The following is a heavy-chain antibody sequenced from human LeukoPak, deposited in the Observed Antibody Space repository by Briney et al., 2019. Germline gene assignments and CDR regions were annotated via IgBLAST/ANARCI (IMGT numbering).Heavy chain of an antibody. D-gene: IGHD3-9*01. V-gene: IGHV4-39*07. Sequence: SETLSLTCTVSGGSISSSSYYWGWIRQPPGKGLEWIGSIYYSRSTYYNPSLKSRVNISVDTSKNQFSLKLSSVTAADTAVYYCARVQFYDILNGDYHAFDYWGQGTLVTVSS. CDR3: ARVQFYDILNGDYHAFDY. CDR2: IYYSRST. J-gene: IGHJ4*02. CDR1: GGSISSSSYY.